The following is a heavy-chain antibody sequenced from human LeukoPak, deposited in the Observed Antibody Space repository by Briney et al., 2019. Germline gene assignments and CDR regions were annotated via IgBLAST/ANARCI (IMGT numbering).Heavy chain of an antibody. J-gene: IGHJ4*02. CDR2: ISAYNGNT. D-gene: IGHD6-13*01. CDR1: GYTFTSYG. Sequence: ASVKVSCMASGYTFTSYGISWVRQAPGQGLEWMGWISAYNGNTNYAQKLQGRVTMTTDTSTSTAYMELRSLRFDDTAVYYCARERKPGRHYSSSWYRIDYWGQGTLVTVSS. V-gene: IGHV1-18*01. CDR3: ARERKPGRHYSSSWYRIDY.